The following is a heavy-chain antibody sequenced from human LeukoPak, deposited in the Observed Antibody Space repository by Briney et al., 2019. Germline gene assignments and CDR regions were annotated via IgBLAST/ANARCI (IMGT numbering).Heavy chain of an antibody. V-gene: IGHV4-61*01. D-gene: IGHD2-21*02. CDR1: GGSFSSGSFY. J-gene: IGHJ3*02. CDR3: ARETAASDAFDI. Sequence: SETLSLTCTVSGGSFSSGSFYWSWIRQPPGKGLEWIGYIYYSGSTNYNPSLKRPVTISVGTSKHHFSLEVTSVTAADTAVYYCARETAASDAFDIWGQGTMVTVSS. CDR2: IYYSGST.